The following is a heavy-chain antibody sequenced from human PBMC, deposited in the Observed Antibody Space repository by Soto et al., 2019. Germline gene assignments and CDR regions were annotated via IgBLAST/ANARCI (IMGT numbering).Heavy chain of an antibody. CDR3: AGVEADSISMPHPGHDHSCGTDF. CDR1: GGTFSSYA. J-gene: IGHJ6*02. Sequence: ASVKVSCKASGGTFSSYALSWVRQAPGQGLEWMGGIIPIFGTENYEQKFQGRVTITADDSTSTAYMELSSLRSEDTAVYYCAGVEADSISMPHPGHDHSCGTDFWGQGTMVTVSS. D-gene: IGHD6-6*01. CDR2: IIPIFGTE. V-gene: IGHV1-69*13.